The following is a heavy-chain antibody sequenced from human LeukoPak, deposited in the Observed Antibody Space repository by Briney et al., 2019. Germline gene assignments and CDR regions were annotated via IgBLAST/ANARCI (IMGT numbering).Heavy chain of an antibody. Sequence: PSETLSPTCTVSGGALNSTRYHWGWIRQSPGKGLEWIGTIYNRGSTFYNPSLESRVTISVDTSKNQFSLRLTSVTAADTAVYHCARVGYDMSGYYLRPFDYWGQGTLVTVSS. J-gene: IGHJ4*02. D-gene: IGHD3-22*01. V-gene: IGHV4-39*01. CDR3: ARVGYDMSGYYLRPFDY. CDR2: IYNRGST. CDR1: GGALNSTRYH.